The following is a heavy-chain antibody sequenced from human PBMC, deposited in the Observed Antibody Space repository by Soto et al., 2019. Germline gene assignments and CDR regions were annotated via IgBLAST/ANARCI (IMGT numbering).Heavy chain of an antibody. Sequence: SQTLSLTCSISGNSVSSNIAVWNWIRQSPSRGLEWLGRTYYRSQWHYEYAVFVQSRISIDPDTSKNQFSLQLNSVTPEDTAVYYCVRLVGNSWLDHWGQGTLVTVSS. CDR2: TYYRSQWHY. V-gene: IGHV6-1*01. D-gene: IGHD3-9*01. CDR3: VRLVGNSWLDH. J-gene: IGHJ4*02. CDR1: GNSVSSNIAV.